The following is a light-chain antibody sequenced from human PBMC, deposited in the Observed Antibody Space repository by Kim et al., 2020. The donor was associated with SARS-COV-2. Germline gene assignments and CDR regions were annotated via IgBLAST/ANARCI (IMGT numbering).Light chain of an antibody. V-gene: IGKV1-39*01. J-gene: IGKJ4*01. CDR1: QSISSY. CDR3: QQSYSTPPT. CDR2: AAS. Sequence: IQMTQSPSSLSASVGDRVTITCRASQSISSYLNWYQQKPGKAPKLLIYAASSLQSGVPSRFSGSGSGTDFTLTISSLQPEDFATYYCQQSYSTPPTFGGGTKLEI.